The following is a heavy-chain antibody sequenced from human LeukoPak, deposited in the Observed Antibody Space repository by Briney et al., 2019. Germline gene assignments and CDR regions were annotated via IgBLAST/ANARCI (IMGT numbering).Heavy chain of an antibody. D-gene: IGHD5-18*01. V-gene: IGHV3-7*01. Sequence: GGSLRLSCAASGFTFSSYWMSWVRQAPGKGLEWVANIKQDGSEKYYVDSVKGRFTISRDNAKNSLYLQMNSLRDEDTAVYYCARFVDTEYFDYWGQGTLVTVSS. J-gene: IGHJ4*02. CDR2: IKQDGSEK. CDR3: ARFVDTEYFDY. CDR1: GFTFSSYW.